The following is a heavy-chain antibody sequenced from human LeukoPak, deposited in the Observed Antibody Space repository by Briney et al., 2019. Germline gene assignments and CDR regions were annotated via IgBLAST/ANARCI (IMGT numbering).Heavy chain of an antibody. V-gene: IGHV1-2*02. CDR1: GYTFTGYY. CDR2: INPNSGGT. J-gene: IGHJ4*02. CDR3: ARAFYDILTGYATPIGY. D-gene: IGHD3-9*01. Sequence: ASVKVSCKASGYTFTGYYMHWVRQAPGQGLEWMGWINPNSGGTNYAQKFQGRVTMTRDTSISTAYMELSRLRSDDTAVYYCARAFYDILTGYATPIGYWGPGTLVTVSS.